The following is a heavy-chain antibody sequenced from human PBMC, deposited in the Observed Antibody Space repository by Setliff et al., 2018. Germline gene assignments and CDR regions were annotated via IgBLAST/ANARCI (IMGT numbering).Heavy chain of an antibody. V-gene: IGHV3-23*01. D-gene: IGHD5-12*01. CDR2: ISGGGTNM. CDR1: GFVFSNFA. J-gene: IGHJ4*02. Sequence: PGGSLRLSCAASGFVFSNFAMNWVRQAPGKGLEWVSTISGGGTNMDYADSVKGRFTISRDNSNSEVFLQMDSLRAEDTAVYYCARDQARWLVAADCWSQGTLVTVSS. CDR3: ARDQARWLVAADC.